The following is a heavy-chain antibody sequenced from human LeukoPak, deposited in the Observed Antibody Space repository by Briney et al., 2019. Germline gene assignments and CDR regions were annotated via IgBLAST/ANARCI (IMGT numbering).Heavy chain of an antibody. J-gene: IGHJ4*02. CDR2: INPNSGGT. D-gene: IGHD3-22*01. V-gene: IGHV1-2*02. CDR1: RYTFTGYY. Sequence: GASVKVSCKASRYTFTGYYMHWVRQAPGQGLEWMGWINPNSGGTNYAQKFQGRVTMTRDTSISTAYMELSRLRSDDTAVYYCARDADSSGYPHYWGQGTLVTVSS. CDR3: ARDADSSGYPHY.